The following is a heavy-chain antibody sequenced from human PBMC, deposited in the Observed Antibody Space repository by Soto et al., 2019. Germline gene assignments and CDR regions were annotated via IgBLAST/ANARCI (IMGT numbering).Heavy chain of an antibody. D-gene: IGHD1-7*01. V-gene: IGHV1-3*01. CDR2: INPGTGDT. CDR1: GYTFTDYA. J-gene: IGHJ5*02. Sequence: QVHLVQSGSEVRKPGASVKVSCKTSGYTFTDYAIHWVRQAPRQPLEWMGWINPGTGDTKYSQKVQGRVTLSSDTSASTAYMSLDGLRSDDSAVYFCARAEGMWKLRPYCFEPSCQRTLVTVSS. CDR3: ARAEGMWKLRPYCFEP.